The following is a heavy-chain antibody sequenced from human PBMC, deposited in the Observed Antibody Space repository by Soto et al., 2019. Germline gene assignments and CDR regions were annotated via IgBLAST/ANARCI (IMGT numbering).Heavy chain of an antibody. J-gene: IGHJ5*01. Sequence: SETLSLTCSVSGDSISTLDYFWAWIRQPPGQALEYIGYIYKSATTYYNPSFESRVAISVDTSKSQFSLNVTSVTAADTAVYFCARGRYCLTGRCFPNWFDSWGQGALVTVSS. CDR3: ARGRYCLTGRCFPNWFDS. V-gene: IGHV4-30-4*01. D-gene: IGHD7-27*01. CDR1: GDSISTLDYF. CDR2: IYKSATT.